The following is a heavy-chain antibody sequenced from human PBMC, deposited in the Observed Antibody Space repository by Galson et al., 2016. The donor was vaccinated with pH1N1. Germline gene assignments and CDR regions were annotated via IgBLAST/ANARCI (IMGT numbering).Heavy chain of an antibody. Sequence: PALVKPTQTLTLTCTFSGFSLSTSGVGVGWIRQPPGKALEWLALIYWNDDKRYSPSLKSRLTITKDTSKNQVVLTMTNMDPVDTATYYCAHSLYGDYVGWSDPWGQGTPVTVSS. CDR1: GFSLSTSGVG. V-gene: IGHV2-5*01. D-gene: IGHD4-17*01. CDR3: AHSLYGDYVGWSDP. J-gene: IGHJ5*02. CDR2: IYWNDDK.